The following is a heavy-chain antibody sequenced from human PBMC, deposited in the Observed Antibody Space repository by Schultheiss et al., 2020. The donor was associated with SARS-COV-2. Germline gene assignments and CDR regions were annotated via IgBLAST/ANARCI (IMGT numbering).Heavy chain of an antibody. V-gene: IGHV3-23*01. Sequence: GGSLRLSCAASGFTFSNAWMSWVRQAPGKGLEWVSAISGSGGSTYYADSVKGRFTISRDNSKNTLYLQMNSLRAEDTAVYYCAKLPIAYCGGDCYFDYWGQGTLVTVSS. D-gene: IGHD2-21*02. CDR2: ISGSGGST. J-gene: IGHJ4*02. CDR3: AKLPIAYCGGDCYFDY. CDR1: GFTFSNAW.